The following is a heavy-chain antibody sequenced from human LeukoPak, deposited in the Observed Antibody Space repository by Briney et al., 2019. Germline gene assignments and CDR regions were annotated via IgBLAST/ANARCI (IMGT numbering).Heavy chain of an antibody. Sequence: ASVKVSCKASGGTFSSYAISWVRQAPGQGLEWMGGIIPIFGTANYAQKFQGRVTITADESTSTAYMELSSLSSEDTAVYYCASPSDDYDSSGYYFRWFDPWGQGTLVTVSS. J-gene: IGHJ5*02. CDR2: IIPIFGTA. CDR1: GGTFSSYA. CDR3: ASPSDDYDSSGYYFRWFDP. V-gene: IGHV1-69*13. D-gene: IGHD3-22*01.